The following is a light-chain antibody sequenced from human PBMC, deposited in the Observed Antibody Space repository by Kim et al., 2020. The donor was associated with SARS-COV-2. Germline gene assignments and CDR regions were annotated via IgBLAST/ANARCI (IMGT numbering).Light chain of an antibody. CDR2: KAS. V-gene: IGKV1-5*03. CDR3: HQYNSYSST. Sequence: DIQMTQSPSTLSASVGDRVTITCRASQSINIWLAWYQQKPGKAPKLLIYKASSLESGVPSRFSGSGSGTEFTLTISSLQPDDFAAYYCHQYNSYSSTFGQGTKLEI. CDR1: QSINIW. J-gene: IGKJ2*01.